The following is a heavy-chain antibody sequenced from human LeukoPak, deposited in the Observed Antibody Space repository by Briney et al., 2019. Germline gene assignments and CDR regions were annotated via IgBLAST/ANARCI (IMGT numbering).Heavy chain of an antibody. J-gene: IGHJ4*02. V-gene: IGHV3-30*18. Sequence: GGSLRLSCAASGFTVSSNYMSWVRQAPGKGLEWVAVISYDGSNKYYADSVKGRFTISRDNSKNTLYLQMNSLRAEDTALYYCAKDITGYLSGATYLGYWGQGTLVTVSS. CDR1: GFTVSSNY. CDR2: ISYDGSNK. CDR3: AKDITGYLSGATYLGY. D-gene: IGHD1-26*01.